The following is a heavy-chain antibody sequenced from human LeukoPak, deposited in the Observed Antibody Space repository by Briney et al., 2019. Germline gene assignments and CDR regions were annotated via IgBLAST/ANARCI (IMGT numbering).Heavy chain of an antibody. Sequence: TGGSLRLSCTASGLTFTNYWMIWVRQAPGKGLEWVANINHDASEKYYVGSVEGRFTISRDNAKNSLFLQMNSLRAEDTGVYYCATSSYSGSSSWGQGTLVTVSS. CDR3: ATSSYSGSSS. D-gene: IGHD6-6*01. J-gene: IGHJ5*02. CDR2: INHDASEK. CDR1: GLTFTNYW. V-gene: IGHV3-7*01.